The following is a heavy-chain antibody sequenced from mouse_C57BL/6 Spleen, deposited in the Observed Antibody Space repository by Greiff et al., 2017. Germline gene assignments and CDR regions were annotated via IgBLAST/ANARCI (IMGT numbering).Heavy chain of an antibody. CDR2: ISSGGSYT. V-gene: IGHV5-6*01. CDR3: ARHYYYGSSPWFAY. D-gene: IGHD1-1*01. Sequence: EVQGVESGGDLVKPGGSLKLSCAASGFTFSSYGMSWVRQTPDKRLEWVATISSGGSYTYYPDSVKGRFTISRDNAKNTLYLQMSSLKSEDTAMYYCARHYYYGSSPWFAYWGQGTLVTVSA. CDR1: GFTFSSYG. J-gene: IGHJ3*01.